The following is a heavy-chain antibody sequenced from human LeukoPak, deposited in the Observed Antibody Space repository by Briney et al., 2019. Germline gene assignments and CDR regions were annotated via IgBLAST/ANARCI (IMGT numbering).Heavy chain of an antibody. CDR3: ARDSLAAAFFDY. CDR1: GFTFNSYW. CDR2: IKEDGNEK. D-gene: IGHD6-13*01. J-gene: IGHJ4*02. Sequence: PGGSLRLSCAASGFTFNSYWMIWVRQAPGKGLEWVANIKEDGNEKYYVDSVRGRFTISRDNAKNSLYLQMNSLRADDTAVYYCARDSLAAAFFDYWGRGTLVTVSS. V-gene: IGHV3-7*01.